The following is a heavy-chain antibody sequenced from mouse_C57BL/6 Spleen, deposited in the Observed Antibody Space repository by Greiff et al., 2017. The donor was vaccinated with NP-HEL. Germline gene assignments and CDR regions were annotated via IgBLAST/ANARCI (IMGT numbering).Heavy chain of an antibody. V-gene: IGHV5-9-1*02. D-gene: IGHD1-1*01. CDR2: ISSGGDYI. CDR3: TREGNYGGAY. Sequence: EVQGVESGEGLVKPGGSLKLSCAASGFTFSSYAMSWVRPTPEKRLEWVAYISSGGDYIYYADTVKGRFTISRDNARNTLYLQMSSLKSEDTAMYYCTREGNYGGAYWGQGTLVTVSA. J-gene: IGHJ3*01. CDR1: GFTFSSYA.